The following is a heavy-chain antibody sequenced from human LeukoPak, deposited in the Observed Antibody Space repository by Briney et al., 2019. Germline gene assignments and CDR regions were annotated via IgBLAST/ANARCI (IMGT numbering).Heavy chain of an antibody. CDR1: RFTFSSYS. CDR2: ISSSSSTI. Sequence: PGGSLRLSCAASRFTFSSYSMNWVRQAPGKGLEWISYISSSSSTIYYADSVKGRFTISRDNAKNSLFLQMNGLRAEDTAVYYCARLLCGGGNCPSYFDYWGQGILVTVSS. D-gene: IGHD2-21*01. V-gene: IGHV3-48*01. J-gene: IGHJ4*02. CDR3: ARLLCGGGNCPSYFDY.